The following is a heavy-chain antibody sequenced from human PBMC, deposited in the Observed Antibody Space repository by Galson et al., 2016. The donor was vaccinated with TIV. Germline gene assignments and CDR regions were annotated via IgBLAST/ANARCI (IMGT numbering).Heavy chain of an antibody. CDR1: GFDVSTFA. CDR3: AKFSGAYSRNYFFGY. D-gene: IGHD1-26*01. V-gene: IGHV3-23*01. Sequence: SLRLSCAASGFDVSTFAMAWVRQAPGKGLEWVSTFSSSGRGTYYADSVMGRFTISRDNSKNTLYLEMNGLRAEDTAVYYCAKFSGAYSRNYFFGYWGPGTLVTVSS. CDR2: FSSSGRGT. J-gene: IGHJ4*02.